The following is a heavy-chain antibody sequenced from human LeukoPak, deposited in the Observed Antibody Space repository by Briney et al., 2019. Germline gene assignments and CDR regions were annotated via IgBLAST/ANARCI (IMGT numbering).Heavy chain of an antibody. J-gene: IGHJ4*02. CDR1: GFTFDDYG. CDR2: INWNGGSI. V-gene: IGHV3-20*04. CDR3: ARATRNTMVRGAPGYFDY. Sequence: GGSLRLSCAASGFTFDDYGMTWVRQAPGKGLEWVSDINWNGGSIGYADSVKGRFTVSRDNAKNSLYLQMNSLRAEDTAVYYCARATRNTMVRGAPGYFDYWGQGTLVTVSS. D-gene: IGHD3-10*01.